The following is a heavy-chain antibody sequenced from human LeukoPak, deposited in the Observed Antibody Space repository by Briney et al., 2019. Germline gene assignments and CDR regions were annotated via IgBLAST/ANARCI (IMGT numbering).Heavy chain of an antibody. J-gene: IGHJ5*02. V-gene: IGHV4-34*01. Sequence: SETLSLTCAVYGGSFSGYYWSWIRQPPGKGLEWIGEINHSGSTNYNPSLKSRVTISVDTSKNQYPLKLRSVTAADTAVYYCVRGHMIVGPWGQGTLVTVSS. CDR3: VRGHMIVGP. D-gene: IGHD3-22*01. CDR1: GGSFSGYY. CDR2: INHSGST.